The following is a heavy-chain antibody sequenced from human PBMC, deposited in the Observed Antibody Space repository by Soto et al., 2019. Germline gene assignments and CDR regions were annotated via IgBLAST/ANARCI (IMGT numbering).Heavy chain of an antibody. CDR3: ARHSLALRKNNWFDP. CDR1: GDSIISSDFY. J-gene: IGHJ5*02. CDR2: IFYLVSS. Sequence: SETLSLTCTVSGDSIISSDFYWGWVRQAPGKGLEWIGSIFYLVSSYYNPSLKSRVTMSVDTSKNQFSLRLRSVTAADTALYFCARHSLALRKNNWFDPWGQGIMVTVSS. V-gene: IGHV4-39*01. D-gene: IGHD3-3*02.